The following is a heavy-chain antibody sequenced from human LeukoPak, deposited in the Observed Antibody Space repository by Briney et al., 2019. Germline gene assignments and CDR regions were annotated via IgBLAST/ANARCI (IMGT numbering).Heavy chain of an antibody. CDR3: ASKTMVRGVDAFDI. J-gene: IGHJ3*02. D-gene: IGHD3-10*01. CDR2: IYSGGST. CDR1: GFTVCSNY. Sequence: GGSLRLSCAASGFTVCSNYMSWVRQAPGKGLEWVSVIYSGGSTYYADSVKGRFTISRDNSKNTLYLQMNSLRAEDTAVYYCASKTMVRGVDAFDIWGQGTMVTVSS. V-gene: IGHV3-66*01.